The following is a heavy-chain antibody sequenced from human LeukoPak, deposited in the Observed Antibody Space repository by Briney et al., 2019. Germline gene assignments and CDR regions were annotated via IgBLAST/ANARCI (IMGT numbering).Heavy chain of an antibody. CDR1: GFTFSSYG. CDR2: ISGSGGST. CDR3: AKLSGSFYYFDY. V-gene: IGHV3-23*01. Sequence: GSLRLSCAASGFTFSSYGMSWVRQAPGKGLEWVSAISGSGGSTYYADSVKGRFTISRDNSKNTLYLQMNSLRAEDTAVYYCAKLSGSFYYFDYWGQGTLVTVSS. D-gene: IGHD1-26*01. J-gene: IGHJ4*02.